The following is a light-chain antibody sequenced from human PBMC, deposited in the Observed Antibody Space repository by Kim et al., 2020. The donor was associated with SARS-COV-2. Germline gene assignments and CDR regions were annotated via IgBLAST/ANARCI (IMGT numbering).Light chain of an antibody. Sequence: ELTQPPSASGTPGQRVTISCSGGSSNLGRNYVYWYQHVPGAAPKLLIYRGNNRPSGVTDRFAGSKSDNSASLVISGLRSEDEADYYCAAWDDSLSAYVFGTGTKVTVL. CDR3: AAWDDSLSAYV. V-gene: IGLV1-47*01. CDR1: SSNLGRNY. CDR2: RGN. J-gene: IGLJ1*01.